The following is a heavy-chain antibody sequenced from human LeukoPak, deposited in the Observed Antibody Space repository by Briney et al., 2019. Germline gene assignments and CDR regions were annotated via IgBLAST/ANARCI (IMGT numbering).Heavy chain of an antibody. V-gene: IGHV3-33*01. Sequence: GRSLRLSCAASGFIFSNYGMHWVRQAPGKGLEWVAGIWYDGYNKFYADSAKGRFTISRDNSKNTLYLQMNSLIAEDTAVYYCTRGYGSFDNWGQGTLVIVSS. CDR2: IWYDGYNK. D-gene: IGHD3-10*01. CDR1: GFIFSNYG. J-gene: IGHJ4*02. CDR3: TRGYGSFDN.